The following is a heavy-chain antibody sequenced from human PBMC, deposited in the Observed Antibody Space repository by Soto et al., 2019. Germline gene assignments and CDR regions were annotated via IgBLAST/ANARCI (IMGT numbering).Heavy chain of an antibody. CDR1: GYSISSGYY. CDR2: IYHNGRT. V-gene: IGHV4-38-2*01. Sequence: SETLSLTCAVSGYSISSGYYWGWVRQPPGQGPEWIGTIYHNGRTYYNPSLNSRVSISVDTSKNQFSLRPTSLSAADTAVYYCARAASPYFDLLSAFHPWGQGTLVTVSS. J-gene: IGHJ5*02. D-gene: IGHD3-9*01. CDR3: ARAASPYFDLLSAFHP.